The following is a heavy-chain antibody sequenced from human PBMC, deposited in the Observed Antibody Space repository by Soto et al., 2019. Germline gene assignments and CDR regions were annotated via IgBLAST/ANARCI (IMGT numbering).Heavy chain of an antibody. J-gene: IGHJ4*02. Sequence: EVQLLESGGGLVQPGGSLRLSCAASGFTFSSYAMSWVRQAPGKGLEWVSAISGSGGSTYYADSVKGRFTISRDNSKNTLYLQMNSLRAEDTAVYYCAKGGYYDSSGYYPREYYFDYWGQGTLVTVSS. D-gene: IGHD3-22*01. CDR1: GFTFSSYA. V-gene: IGHV3-23*01. CDR2: ISGSGGST. CDR3: AKGGYYDSSGYYPREYYFDY.